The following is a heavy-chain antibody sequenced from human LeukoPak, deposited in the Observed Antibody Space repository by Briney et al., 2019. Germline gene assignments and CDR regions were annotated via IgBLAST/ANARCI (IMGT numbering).Heavy chain of an antibody. J-gene: IGHJ6*03. CDR2: IRYDGSNK. Sequence: PGGSLRLSCAASGFTFSSYGMHWVRQAPGKGLEWVSFIRYDGSNKYYADSVKGRFTISRDNSKTTLYLQMNSLRAEDTAVYYCAKGQGIAAAEYYYYMDVWGKGTTVTVSS. D-gene: IGHD6-13*01. CDR1: GFTFSSYG. CDR3: AKGQGIAAAEYYYYMDV. V-gene: IGHV3-30*02.